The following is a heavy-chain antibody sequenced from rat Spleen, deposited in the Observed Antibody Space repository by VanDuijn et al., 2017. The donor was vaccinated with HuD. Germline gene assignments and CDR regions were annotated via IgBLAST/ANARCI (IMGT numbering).Heavy chain of an antibody. Sequence: EVQLQESGPGLVKPSQSLSLTCSVTGYSINSIYWGWIRKFPGNKMEWMGYISYSGSITYNPSLKSRISITRDTSKNQLFLQLNSVTTEDTATYYCARYRNTMGLFDFWGQGVMVTVSS. CDR3: ARYRNTMGLFDF. CDR2: ISYSGSI. CDR1: GYSINSIY. D-gene: IGHD1-7*01. V-gene: IGHV3-1*01. J-gene: IGHJ2*01.